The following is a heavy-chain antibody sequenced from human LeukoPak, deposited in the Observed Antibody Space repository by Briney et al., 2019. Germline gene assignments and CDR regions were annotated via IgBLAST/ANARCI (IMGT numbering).Heavy chain of an antibody. Sequence: PGASVKVSCKGSGYTFSSYGISWVRQAPGRGLEWMGWISGYNGNTKYAKKFQGRVTMTTDTSTSTAYMELRSLRSDDTAVYYCVRDGRHRYYYDSSGFYGSWFDPWGQGTLVTVSS. J-gene: IGHJ5*02. CDR1: GYTFSSYG. D-gene: IGHD3-22*01. V-gene: IGHV1-18*01. CDR3: VRDGRHRYYYDSSGFYGSWFDP. CDR2: ISGYNGNT.